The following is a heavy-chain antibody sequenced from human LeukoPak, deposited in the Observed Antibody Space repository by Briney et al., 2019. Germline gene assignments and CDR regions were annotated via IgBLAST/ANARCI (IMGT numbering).Heavy chain of an antibody. CDR2: IYYSGST. J-gene: IGHJ4*02. D-gene: IGHD3-22*01. Sequence: SETLSLTCAVYGGSFSGYYWSWIRQPPGKGLEWIGYIYYSGSTNYNPSLKSRVTISVDTSKNQFSLKLSSVTAADTAVYYCARGRYYYDSSGYLYYFDYGGQGPLVTVPS. CDR1: GGSFSGYY. CDR3: ARGRYYYDSSGYLYYFDY. V-gene: IGHV4-59*01.